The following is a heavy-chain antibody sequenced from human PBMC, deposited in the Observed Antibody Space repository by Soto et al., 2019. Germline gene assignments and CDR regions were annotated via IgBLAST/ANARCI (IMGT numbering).Heavy chain of an antibody. Sequence: QDQLVQSGGEVKKPGASVKVSCKASGYSFTNYGITWVRQAPGQAFEWMGWISAYNGDTNYAQKLQGRVTMTTDASTSTAYLELRSLRSDDTAVYYCARDRGVAPPVAGNTHYYYYMDVWGKGTTVTVSS. D-gene: IGHD6-19*01. V-gene: IGHV1-18*01. CDR2: ISAYNGDT. J-gene: IGHJ6*03. CDR1: GYSFTNYG. CDR3: ARDRGVAPPVAGNTHYYYYMDV.